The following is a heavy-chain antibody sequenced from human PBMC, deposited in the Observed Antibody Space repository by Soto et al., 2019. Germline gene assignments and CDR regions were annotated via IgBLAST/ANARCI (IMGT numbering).Heavy chain of an antibody. CDR2: IWPHGNTM. J-gene: IGHJ4*02. D-gene: IGHD1-20*01. CDR3: ETYNTGHSDY. CDR1: GFTFSSYG. V-gene: IGHV3-33*01. Sequence: GGSLRLSCAASGFTFSSYGRHWVRHAPEKRLEWLEVIWPHGNTMSYADTVKGRFTISRDNSKNTLYLKMNNLRAEDTAVYYCETYNTGHSDYWGQGTLVTVSS.